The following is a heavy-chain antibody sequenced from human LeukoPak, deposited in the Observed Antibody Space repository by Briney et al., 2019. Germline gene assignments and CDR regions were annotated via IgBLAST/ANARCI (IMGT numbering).Heavy chain of an antibody. CDR3: AKDLVTIFGVVIIASAFDI. Sequence: GGSLRLSCAASGITFSSYAMSWVRQAPGKGLEWVSAISGSGGSTYYADSVKGRFTISRDNSKNTLYLQMNSLRAEDTAVYYCAKDLVTIFGVVIIASAFDIWGQGTMVTVSS. CDR2: ISGSGGST. J-gene: IGHJ3*02. D-gene: IGHD3-3*01. V-gene: IGHV3-23*01. CDR1: GITFSSYA.